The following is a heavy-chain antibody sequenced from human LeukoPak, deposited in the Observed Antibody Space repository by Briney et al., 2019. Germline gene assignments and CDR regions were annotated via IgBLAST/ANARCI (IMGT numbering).Heavy chain of an antibody. D-gene: IGHD3-10*01. J-gene: IGHJ4*02. CDR2: INPNSGGT. CDR1: GYTFTGYY. V-gene: IGHV1-2*02. Sequence: GASVKVSCKASGYTFTGYYMHWVRQAPGQGLEWMGWINPNSGGTNYAQKFQGRVTMTRDTSISTAYMELSRLRSDDTAVYYCARVGTMVRGVIITAFDYWGQGTLVTVSS. CDR3: ARVGTMVRGVIITAFDY.